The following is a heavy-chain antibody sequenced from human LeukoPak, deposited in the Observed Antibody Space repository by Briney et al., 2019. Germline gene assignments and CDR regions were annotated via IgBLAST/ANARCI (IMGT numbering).Heavy chain of an antibody. CDR2: ISSSSYI. V-gene: IGHV3-21*04. D-gene: IGHD4-17*01. CDR1: GFTFSSYS. CDR3: AKDSDYGDYGSSWYFDL. Sequence: GGSLRLSCAASGFTFSSYSMNWVRQAPGKGLEWVSSISSSSYIYYADSVKGRFTISRDNSKNTLYLQMNSLRAEDTAVYYCAKDSDYGDYGSSWYFDLWGRGTLVTVSS. J-gene: IGHJ2*01.